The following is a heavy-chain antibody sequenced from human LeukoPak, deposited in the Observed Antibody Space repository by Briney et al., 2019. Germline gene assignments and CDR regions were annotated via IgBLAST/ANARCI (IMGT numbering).Heavy chain of an antibody. D-gene: IGHD4-17*01. J-gene: IGHJ4*02. CDR3: ARGQTTMTN. Sequence: GGSLRLSCAASGFTFSSYWMSWVRQAPGKGLEWVANIKQDGSEKYYVDSLKGRFTISRDNAKNSPYLQMNSLRAEDTVVYYCARGQTTMTNWGQGTLVTVSS. CDR2: IKQDGSEK. CDR1: GFTFSSYW. V-gene: IGHV3-7*03.